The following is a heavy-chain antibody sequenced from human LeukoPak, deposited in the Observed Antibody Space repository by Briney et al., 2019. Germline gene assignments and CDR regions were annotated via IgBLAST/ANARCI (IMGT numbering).Heavy chain of an antibody. CDR1: GGSFSGYY. D-gene: IGHD2-2*01. Sequence: SETLSLTCAVYGGSFSGYYWSWIRQPPGKGLEWIGEINHSGSTNYNPSLKSRVTISVDTSKNQLSLKLSSVTAADTAVYYCARGRYCSSTGCYFRFDPWGQGTLVTVSS. CDR2: INHSGST. V-gene: IGHV4-34*01. CDR3: ARGRYCSSTGCYFRFDP. J-gene: IGHJ5*02.